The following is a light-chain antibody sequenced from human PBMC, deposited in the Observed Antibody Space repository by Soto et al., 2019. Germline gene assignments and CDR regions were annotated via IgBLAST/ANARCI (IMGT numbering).Light chain of an antibody. V-gene: IGKV3-15*01. CDR3: PPSTNWHPPHT. CDR2: GAS. CDR1: QSVSSN. J-gene: IGKJ4*01. Sequence: EIVMTQSPATLSVSPGERATLSCRASQSVSSNLAWYQQNPGQAPRLLIYGASTSATGIPARFSGSGSVTELTLTYSSIQSEVFAVDKRPPSTNWHPPHTFRVRTKL.